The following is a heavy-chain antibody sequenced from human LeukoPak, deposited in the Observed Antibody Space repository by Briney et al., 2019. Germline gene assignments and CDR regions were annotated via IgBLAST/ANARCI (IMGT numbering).Heavy chain of an antibody. CDR3: ASHLHCGGDCYYYYYGMDV. D-gene: IGHD2-21*02. Sequence: QPGGSLRLSCAASGFTFSSYAMSWVRQAPGKGLEWVSAISGSGGSTYYADSVKGRFTITRDNSKNTLYLQMNSLRAEDTAVYYCASHLHCGGDCYYYYYGMDVWGQGTTVTVSS. CDR1: GFTFSSYA. J-gene: IGHJ6*02. V-gene: IGHV3-23*01. CDR2: ISGSGGST.